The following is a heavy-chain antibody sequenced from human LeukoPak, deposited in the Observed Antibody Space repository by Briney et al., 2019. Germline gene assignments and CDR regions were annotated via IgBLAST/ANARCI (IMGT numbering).Heavy chain of an antibody. CDR1: GFTFSSYA. V-gene: IGHV3-30*04. Sequence: GGSLRLSCAASGFTFSSYAMHWVRQAPGKGLEWVAVILYDGSNKYYADSVKGRFTISRDNPKNTLYLQMNSLRAEDTAVYYCARDFGTDYWGQGTLVTVSS. D-gene: IGHD3-10*01. J-gene: IGHJ4*02. CDR3: ARDFGTDY. CDR2: ILYDGSNK.